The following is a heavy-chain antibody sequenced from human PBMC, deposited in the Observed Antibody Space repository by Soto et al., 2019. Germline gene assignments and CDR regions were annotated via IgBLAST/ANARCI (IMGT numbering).Heavy chain of an antibody. CDR2: IYHTGTT. Sequence: SETLSLTCSVSGGSISSIDYFWSWIRQPPGKGLEWIGFIYHTGTTYYNPSLRSRVTISIDTSKSQFSMKLNSVTAADTAVYYCVRDGTKTLRDWFDPWGQGISVTVSS. V-gene: IGHV4-30-4*01. D-gene: IGHD1-1*01. CDR3: VRDGTKTLRDWFDP. J-gene: IGHJ5*02. CDR1: GGSISSIDYF.